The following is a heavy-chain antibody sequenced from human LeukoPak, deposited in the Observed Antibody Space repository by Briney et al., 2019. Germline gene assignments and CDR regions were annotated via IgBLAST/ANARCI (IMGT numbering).Heavy chain of an antibody. J-gene: IGHJ4*02. Sequence: SETLPLTCTVSGGSISSGGYYWSWIRQHPGKGLEWIGYIYYSGSTYYNPSLKSRVTISVDTSKNQFSLKLSSVTAADTAVYYCARDYYDSSGYYPDSWGQGTLVTVSS. CDR3: ARDYYDSSGYYPDS. CDR2: IYYSGST. V-gene: IGHV4-31*03. CDR1: GGSISSGGYY. D-gene: IGHD3-22*01.